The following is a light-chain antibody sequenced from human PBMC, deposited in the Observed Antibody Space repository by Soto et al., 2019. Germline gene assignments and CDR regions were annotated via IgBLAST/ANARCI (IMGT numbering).Light chain of an antibody. CDR2: DAS. CDR3: QKRSNWPGT. J-gene: IGKJ2*01. V-gene: IGKV3-11*01. CDR1: QSIRDY. Sequence: EIVLTQSPATLSLSPGERATLSCRASQSIRDYLDWYQQKPGQAQRLLLYDASNRSPGIPARFSGSGFGTDFTLTISSLEPEDFAIYYCQKRSNWPGTFGQGTKMEIK.